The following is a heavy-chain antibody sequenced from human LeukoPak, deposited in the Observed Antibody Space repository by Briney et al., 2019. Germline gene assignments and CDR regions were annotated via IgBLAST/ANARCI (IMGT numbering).Heavy chain of an antibody. Sequence: SETLSLTCAVYGGSFSGYYWSWIRQPPGKGLEWIGEINHSGSTNYNPSLKSRVTISVDTFKTQFSLKLSSVTAADTAVYYCARSGLIVVVPAARAYYYGMDVWGQGTTVTVSS. CDR1: GGSFSGYY. CDR3: ARSGLIVVVPAARAYYYGMDV. V-gene: IGHV4-34*01. CDR2: INHSGST. J-gene: IGHJ6*02. D-gene: IGHD2-2*01.